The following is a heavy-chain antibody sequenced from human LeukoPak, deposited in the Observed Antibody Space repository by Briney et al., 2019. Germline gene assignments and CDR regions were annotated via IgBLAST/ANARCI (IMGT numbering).Heavy chain of an antibody. Sequence: PGGSLRLSCAASGFTFSSYNMNWDRQTPGKGLEWVSSISSSSSFIYYADSVKGRFTISRDNAKNSLYLQMNSLRAEDTAVYYCARDVLIAADGVIRLDAFDIWGQGTVVTVSS. CDR2: ISSSSSFI. D-gene: IGHD6-13*01. CDR3: ARDVLIAADGVIRLDAFDI. J-gene: IGHJ3*02. CDR1: GFTFSSYN. V-gene: IGHV3-21*01.